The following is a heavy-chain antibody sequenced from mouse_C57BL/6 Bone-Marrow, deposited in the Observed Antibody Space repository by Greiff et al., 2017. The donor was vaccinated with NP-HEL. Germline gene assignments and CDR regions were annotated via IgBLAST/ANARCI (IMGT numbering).Heavy chain of an antibody. V-gene: IGHV7-1*01. D-gene: IGHD2-2*01. J-gene: IGHJ3*01. CDR2: RSNKATDYTT. CDR1: GFTFSDFY. CDR3: ARDSTGSWFAY. Sequence: EVKVVESGGGLVQSGRSLRLSCATSGFTFSDFYMEWVRQAPGKGLEWISARSNKATDYTTEYSASVQGRFIVSRDTSQSILYLQMNALRAEDTSIYYCARDSTGSWFAYWGQGTLVTVSA.